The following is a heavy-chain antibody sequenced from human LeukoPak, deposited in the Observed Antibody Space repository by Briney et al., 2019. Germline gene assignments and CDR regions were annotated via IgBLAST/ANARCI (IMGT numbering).Heavy chain of an antibody. J-gene: IGHJ4*02. CDR3: ARVAKYYYGSETYYFFEH. D-gene: IGHD3-10*01. V-gene: IGHV3-21*01. CDR2: ISISSSYI. Sequence: GGSLRLSCAASGFTFSRYSMNWVRQAPGKGLEWVSSISISSSYIYYADSVKGRFTMSRDNAKNSLYLQVNSLRAEDTAVYYCARVAKYYYGSETYYFFEHWGQGTPVTASS. CDR1: GFTFSRYS.